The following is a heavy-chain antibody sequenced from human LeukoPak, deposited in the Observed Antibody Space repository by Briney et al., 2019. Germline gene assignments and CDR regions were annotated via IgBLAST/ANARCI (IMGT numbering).Heavy chain of an antibody. Sequence: ASVKVSCKASGYTFTGYYMHWVRQAPGQGLEWMGIINPSGGSTSYAQKFQGRVTMTRDMSTSTVYMELSSLRSEDTAVYYCASSRPYYYMDVWGKGTTVTVSS. CDR1: GYTFTGYY. CDR3: ASSRPYYYMDV. CDR2: INPSGGST. V-gene: IGHV1-46*01. J-gene: IGHJ6*03.